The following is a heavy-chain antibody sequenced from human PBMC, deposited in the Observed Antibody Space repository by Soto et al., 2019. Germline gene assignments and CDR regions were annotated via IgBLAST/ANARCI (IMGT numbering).Heavy chain of an antibody. V-gene: IGHV1-8*01. Sequence: ASVKVSCKASGYTFTSYDINRVRQATGQGLEWMGWMNPNSGNTGYAQKFQGRVTMTRNTSISTAYMELSSLRSEDTAVYYCARGGDSSPYYYYYYGMDVWGQGTTVTVSS. CDR1: GYTFTSYD. CDR2: MNPNSGNT. CDR3: ARGGDSSPYYYYYYGMDV. J-gene: IGHJ6*02. D-gene: IGHD6-13*01.